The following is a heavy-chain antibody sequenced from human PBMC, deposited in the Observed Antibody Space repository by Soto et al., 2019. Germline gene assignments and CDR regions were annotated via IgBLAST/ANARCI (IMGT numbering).Heavy chain of an antibody. J-gene: IGHJ4*02. CDR1: TCTGGSY. CDR3: ARARFQVLYGKPYFNS. D-gene: IGHD2-2*02. CDR2: IYHSGNT. Sequence: TCTGGSYWSWIRQHPGKGPERIGNIYHSGNTYYNPSLKSRLTISVGTSKNHFSLMVDSVTAADTAVYYCARARFQVLYGKPYFNSWGQGTLVTVSS. V-gene: IGHV4-31*02.